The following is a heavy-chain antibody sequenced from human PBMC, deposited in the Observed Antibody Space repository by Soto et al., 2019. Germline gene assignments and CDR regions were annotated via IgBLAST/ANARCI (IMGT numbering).Heavy chain of an antibody. V-gene: IGHV1-18*01. CDR1: GYTFSNYG. CDR2: ISGYNGNT. J-gene: IGHJ6*02. Sequence: ASVKVTCKTSGYTFSNYGINWVRRAPGQGLEWMGWISGYNGNTNYAQTVQGRVTMTTDTSTGTVYMELRSLKSDDTAIYYCSRFIMVGGWFDPNYYHGMDVWGQGTTLTSP. CDR3: SRFIMVGGWFDPNYYHGMDV. D-gene: IGHD6-19*01.